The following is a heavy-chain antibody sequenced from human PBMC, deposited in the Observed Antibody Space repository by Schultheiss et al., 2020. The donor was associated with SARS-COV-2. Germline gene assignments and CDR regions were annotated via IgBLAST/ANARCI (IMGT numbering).Heavy chain of an antibody. V-gene: IGHV4-61*08. CDR3: ARDPYQLDDYGDYSIHYGMDV. D-gene: IGHD4-17*01. CDR1: GGSISSGGYY. CDR2: IYYSGST. J-gene: IGHJ6*02. Sequence: SETLSLTCTVSGGSISSGGYYWSWIRQHPGKGLEWIGYIYYSGSTNYNPSLKSRVTISVDTSKNQFSLKLSSVTAADTAVYYCARDPYQLDDYGDYSIHYGMDVWGQGTTVTVSS.